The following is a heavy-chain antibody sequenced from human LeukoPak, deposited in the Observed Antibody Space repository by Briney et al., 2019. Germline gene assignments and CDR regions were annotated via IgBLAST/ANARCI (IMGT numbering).Heavy chain of an antibody. Sequence: PGRSLRLSCAASGFTFSSYGMHWVRQAPGKGLEWVAVIWYDGSNKYYADSVKGRFTISRDNSKNTLYLQMNSLRAEDTAVYYCARETYGYSEIADAFDIWGQGTMVTVSS. V-gene: IGHV3-33*08. CDR3: ARETYGYSEIADAFDI. CDR1: GFTFSSYG. D-gene: IGHD5-18*01. J-gene: IGHJ3*02. CDR2: IWYDGSNK.